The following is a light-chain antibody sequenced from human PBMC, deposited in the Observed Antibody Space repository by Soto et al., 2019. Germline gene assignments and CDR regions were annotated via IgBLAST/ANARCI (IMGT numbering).Light chain of an antibody. CDR1: QGISSW. CDR2: AAS. V-gene: IGKV1-12*01. Sequence: DIQMTQSPSSVSASVGDRVTITCRASQGISSWLAWYQQKPGKAPKLLIYAASSLQSGVPSRFSGSGSGTDFTLTISTLQPDDSGIYYCQQLNGYQLAFGGGTNVEIK. J-gene: IGKJ4*01. CDR3: QQLNGYQLA.